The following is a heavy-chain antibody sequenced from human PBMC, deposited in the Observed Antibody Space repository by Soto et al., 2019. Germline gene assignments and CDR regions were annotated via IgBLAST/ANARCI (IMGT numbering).Heavy chain of an antibody. CDR1: GFTFSSYG. D-gene: IGHD1-26*01. J-gene: IGHJ6*02. V-gene: IGHV3-30*18. CDR2: ISYDGSNK. Sequence: QVQLVESGGGVVQPGRSLRLSCAASGFTFSSYGMHWVRQAPGKGLAWVAVISYDGSNKYYADSVKGRFTISRDNSKNTLYLQMNSLRAEDTAVYYCAKDRPSGSRPYYYGMDVWGQGTTVTVSS. CDR3: AKDRPSGSRPYYYGMDV.